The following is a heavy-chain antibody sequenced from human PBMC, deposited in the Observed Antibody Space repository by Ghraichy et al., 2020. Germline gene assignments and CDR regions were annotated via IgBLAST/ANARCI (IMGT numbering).Heavy chain of an antibody. CDR1: GYSIRSGYF. Sequence: SETLSLTCTVSGYSIRSGYFWGWVRQSPGKGLEWIGSVYHTGSTPHNPSLERRLTILVDTSMNHFSLKLRSVTAADTAVYYFARPSSHNDLEGFDIWGQGTVVIVSS. J-gene: IGHJ3*02. CDR2: VYHTGST. V-gene: IGHV4-38-2*02. D-gene: IGHD1-1*01. CDR3: ARPSSHNDLEGFDI.